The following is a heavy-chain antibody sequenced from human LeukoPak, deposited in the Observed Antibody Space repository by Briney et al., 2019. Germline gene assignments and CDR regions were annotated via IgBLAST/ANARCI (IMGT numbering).Heavy chain of an antibody. CDR1: GFTFSSYA. CDR3: AREDIAAAGIYFDY. Sequence: PGGSLRLSCAASGFTFSSYAMHWVRQALGKGLEWVAVISYDGSNKYYADSVKGRFTISRDNSKNTLYLQMNSLRAEDTAVYYCAREDIAAAGIYFDYWGQGTLVTVSS. CDR2: ISYDGSNK. J-gene: IGHJ4*02. D-gene: IGHD6-13*01. V-gene: IGHV3-30-3*01.